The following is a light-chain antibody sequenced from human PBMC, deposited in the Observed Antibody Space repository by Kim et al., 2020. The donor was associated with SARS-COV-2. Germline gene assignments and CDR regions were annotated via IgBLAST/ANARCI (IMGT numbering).Light chain of an antibody. J-gene: IGLJ1*01. CDR2: GKN. Sequence: LGQTVMITCQGDSLRSYYASWYLQKPGKAPVLVIYGKNNRPSGIPDRFSGSSSGNTASLTITGAQAEDEADYYCNSRDSSGNHYVFGTGTKVTVL. CDR1: SLRSYY. CDR3: NSRDSSGNHYV. V-gene: IGLV3-19*01.